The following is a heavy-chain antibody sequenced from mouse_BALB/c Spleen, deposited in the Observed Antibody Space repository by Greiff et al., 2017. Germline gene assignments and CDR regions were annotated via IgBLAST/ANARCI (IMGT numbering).Heavy chain of an antibody. Sequence: EVQGVESGGGLVQPGGSLKLSCAASGFTFSSYTMSWVRQTPEKRLEWVAYISNGGGSTYYPDTVKGRFTISRDNAKNTLYLQMSSLKSEDTAMYYCARHLYGSSSYYAMDYWGQGTSVTVSS. V-gene: IGHV5-12-2*01. CDR3: ARHLYGSSSYYAMDY. CDR1: GFTFSSYT. D-gene: IGHD1-1*01. CDR2: ISNGGGST. J-gene: IGHJ4*01.